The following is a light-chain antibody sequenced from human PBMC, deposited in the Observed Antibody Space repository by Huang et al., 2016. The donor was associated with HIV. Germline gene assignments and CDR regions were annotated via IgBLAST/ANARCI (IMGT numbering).Light chain of an antibody. CDR1: QTVLYSLNKKNY. CDR2: WAT. Sequence: DIVMTQSPDSLAVSPGERATINCKSSQTVLYSLNKKNYLAWFQQKHGRPPKLLIYWATTRESGVPDRFSGSGSGTDFTLTINSLQAEDVAVYFCLQYYSVPQTFGHGTKVEIK. J-gene: IGKJ1*01. CDR3: LQYYSVPQT. V-gene: IGKV4-1*01.